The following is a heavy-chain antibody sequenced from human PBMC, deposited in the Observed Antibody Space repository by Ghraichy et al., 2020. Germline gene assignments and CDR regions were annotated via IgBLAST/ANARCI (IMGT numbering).Heavy chain of an antibody. CDR1: GYTFTGYY. CDR3: AREYITMVRGENNWFDP. CDR2: INPSSGGT. D-gene: IGHD3-10*01. Sequence: ASVKVSCKASGYTFTGYYMHWVRQAPGQGLEWMGWINPSSGGTNYAQKFQGRVTMTRDTSINTAYMELRRLRSDDTAVYYCAREYITMVRGENNWFDPWGQGTLVTVSS. J-gene: IGHJ5*02. V-gene: IGHV1-2*02.